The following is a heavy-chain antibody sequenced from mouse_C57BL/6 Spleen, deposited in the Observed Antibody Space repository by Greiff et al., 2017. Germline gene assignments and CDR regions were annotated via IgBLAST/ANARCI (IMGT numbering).Heavy chain of an antibody. CDR2: IDPNSGGT. Sequence: QVQLQQPGAELVKPGASVKLSCKASGYTFTSYWMHWVKQRPGRGLEWIGRIDPNSGGTTYNEKFKSKATLTVDKPSSTAYMQLSSLTSEDSAVYYCARDYYGSSFSYWYFDVWGTGTTVTVSS. CDR1: GYTFTSYW. J-gene: IGHJ1*03. V-gene: IGHV1-72*01. CDR3: ARDYYGSSFSYWYFDV. D-gene: IGHD1-1*01.